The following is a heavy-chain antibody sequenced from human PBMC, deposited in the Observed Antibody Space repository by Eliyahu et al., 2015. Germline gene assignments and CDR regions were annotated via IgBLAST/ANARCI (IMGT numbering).Heavy chain of an antibody. CDR2: ISAYNGNA. Sequence: QVQLVQSGAEVKXPGASXKVXCKASGYTFTNYGISWVRQAPGQGLEWMGWISAYNGNANYAQKLQGRVTMTTDTSTSTAYMELRSLKSDDTAVYYCARVFLGAAAGSFDYWGQGTLVTVSS. CDR1: GYTFTNYG. CDR3: ARVFLGAAAGSFDY. J-gene: IGHJ4*02. V-gene: IGHV1-18*01. D-gene: IGHD6-13*01.